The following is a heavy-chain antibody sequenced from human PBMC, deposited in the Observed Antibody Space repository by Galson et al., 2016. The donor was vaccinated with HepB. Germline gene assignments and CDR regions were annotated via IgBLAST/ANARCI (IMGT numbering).Heavy chain of an antibody. CDR1: TFSFSNYD. CDR2: IGNADDT. J-gene: IGHJ2*01. D-gene: IGHD2-15*01. CDR3: ETAPDSSYWFLDL. V-gene: IGHV3-13*01. Sequence: SLRLSCAATTFSFSNYDMHWARQAPGKGLEWVSGIGNADDTYYPGSVKGRFNISRENAKNSLYLQMNSLTVGDTVVYFCETAPDSSYWFLDLWGRGTLVTVSS.